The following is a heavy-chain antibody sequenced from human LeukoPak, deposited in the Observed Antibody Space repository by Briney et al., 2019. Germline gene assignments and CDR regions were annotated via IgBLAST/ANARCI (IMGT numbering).Heavy chain of an antibody. J-gene: IGHJ2*01. CDR3: ARDGESALNLYSDI. Sequence: SQTLSLTCTVSGGSISSATYYWSRIRQPPEKGLERIGSIYYSGSTDYNPSLKSRVIISVDTSKNQFSLSLISVTAADTAVYYCARDGESALNLYSDIWGRGTLVTVSS. D-gene: IGHD2-15*01. CDR2: IYYSGST. V-gene: IGHV4-61*01. CDR1: GGSISSATYY.